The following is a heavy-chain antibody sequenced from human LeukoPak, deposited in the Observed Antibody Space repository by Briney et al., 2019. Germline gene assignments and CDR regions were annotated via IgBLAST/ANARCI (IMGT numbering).Heavy chain of an antibody. CDR2: ISSSGSTI. CDR3: VRAPVQLWSYFDY. Sequence: GGSLRLSCAASGFTFSSYEMNWVRQAPGKGLEWVSYISSSGSTIYYADSVKGRFTISRDNAKNSLYLQMNSLRAEDTAVYYCVRAPVQLWSYFDYWGQGTLVTVSS. D-gene: IGHD5-18*01. CDR1: GFTFSSYE. V-gene: IGHV3-48*03. J-gene: IGHJ4*02.